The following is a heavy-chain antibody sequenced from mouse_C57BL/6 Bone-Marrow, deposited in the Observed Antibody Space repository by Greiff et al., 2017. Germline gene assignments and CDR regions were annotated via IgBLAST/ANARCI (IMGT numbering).Heavy chain of an antibody. Sequence: EVMLVESEGGLVQPGRSMKLSCTVSGFTFSDYYMAWVRQVLEKGLEWVANINYDGSSTYYLDSLKSRFIISRDNAKNILYLQMSSLKSEDTATYYCARDPYSNYVGYWYFDVWGTGTTVTVSS. CDR3: ARDPYSNYVGYWYFDV. J-gene: IGHJ1*03. V-gene: IGHV5-16*01. D-gene: IGHD2-5*01. CDR2: INYDGSST. CDR1: GFTFSDYY.